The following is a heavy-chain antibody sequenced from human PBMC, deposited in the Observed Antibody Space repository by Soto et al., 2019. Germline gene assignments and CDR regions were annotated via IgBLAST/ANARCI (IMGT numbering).Heavy chain of an antibody. CDR3: AREEPASRHHDY. CDR1: GGSFSDYY. CDR2: VSHSGST. Sequence: QVQLQQWGAGLLKPSETLSRTCAVYGGSFSDYYWSWIRQTPEKGLEWIGEVSHSGSTTYNPSLKNRVTIAIHTSKNQFSLTLNSVTAADTAMYFCAREEPASRHHDYWGQGNLVTVSS. D-gene: IGHD1-26*01. J-gene: IGHJ4*02. V-gene: IGHV4-34*02.